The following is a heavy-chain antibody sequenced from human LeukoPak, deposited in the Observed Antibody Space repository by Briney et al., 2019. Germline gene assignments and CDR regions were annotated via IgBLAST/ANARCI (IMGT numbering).Heavy chain of an antibody. D-gene: IGHD2-2*01. J-gene: IGHJ4*02. CDR3: AKDWAPDGGDYCSSTSCYFDY. CDR1: GFTFSSYA. Sequence: PGGSLRLSCAASGFTFSSYAMSWVRQAPGKGLEWVSAISGSGGSTYYADSVKGRFTISRDNSKNTLYLQMNSRRAEDTAVYYCAKDWAPDGGDYCSSTSCYFDYWGQGTLVTVSS. V-gene: IGHV3-23*01. CDR2: ISGSGGST.